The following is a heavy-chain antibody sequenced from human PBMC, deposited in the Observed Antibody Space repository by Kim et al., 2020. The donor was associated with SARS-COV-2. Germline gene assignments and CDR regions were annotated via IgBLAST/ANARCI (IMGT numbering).Heavy chain of an antibody. D-gene: IGHD5-18*01. CDR3: ARQTYSYGPRYYYYYMDV. V-gene: IGHV3-53*04. J-gene: IGHJ6*03. Sequence: KGRFTISRHNSKNTLYLQMNSLRAEDTAVYYCARQTYSYGPRYYYYYMDVWGKGTTVTVSS.